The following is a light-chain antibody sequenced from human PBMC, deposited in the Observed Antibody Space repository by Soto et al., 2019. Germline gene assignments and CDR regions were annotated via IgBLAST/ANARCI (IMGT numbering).Light chain of an antibody. J-gene: IGLJ2*01. CDR2: DNT. V-gene: IGLV1-40*01. Sequence: QSVLTQPPSVSGAPGQMVTISCTGSSSNIGAGYDVHWYQQLPGTAPKLLIYDNTYRPSGVPDRFSGSKSGTSASLAITGLQAEDEADYYCQSYGSRLSGVVFGGGTKLTVL. CDR3: QSYGSRLSGVV. CDR1: SSNIGAGYD.